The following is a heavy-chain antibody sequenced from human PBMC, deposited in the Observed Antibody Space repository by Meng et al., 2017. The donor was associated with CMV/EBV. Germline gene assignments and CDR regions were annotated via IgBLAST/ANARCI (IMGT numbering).Heavy chain of an antibody. D-gene: IGHD5-12*01. Sequence: GESLKISCAASGFTFSNAWMSWVRQAPGKGLEWVGRIKSKTDGGTTDYAAPVKGRFTISRDDSKNTLYLQMNSLKTEDTAVYYCTTIYGIPRRGYSGYGAADAFDIWGQGTMVTVS. CDR3: TTIYGIPRRGYSGYGAADAFDI. CDR2: IKSKTDGGTT. V-gene: IGHV3-15*01. CDR1: GFTFSNAW. J-gene: IGHJ3*02.